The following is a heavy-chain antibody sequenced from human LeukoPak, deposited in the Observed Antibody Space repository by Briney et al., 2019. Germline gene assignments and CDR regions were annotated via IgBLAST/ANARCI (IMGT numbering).Heavy chain of an antibody. D-gene: IGHD3-22*01. J-gene: IGHJ4*02. CDR2: IIPVFGTT. Sequence: SVKVSCKASGGTFSSYAVSWVRQTPGQGLEWQGGIIPVFGTTTYAQKFQDKVTMTADKSTNTAYLQISSLTSDDTAVYYCARCSPGDSSNFYAVLQYWGQGTQVTVST. CDR1: GGTFSSYA. V-gene: IGHV1-69*06. CDR3: ARCSPGDSSNFYAVLQY.